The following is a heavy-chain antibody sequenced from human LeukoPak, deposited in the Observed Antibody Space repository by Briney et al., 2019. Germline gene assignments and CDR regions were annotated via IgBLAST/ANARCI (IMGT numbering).Heavy chain of an antibody. CDR2: INSDGSST. V-gene: IGHV3-74*01. J-gene: IGHJ4*02. CDR3: ARSPPITFGGVVFVY. CDR1: GFTFSSYW. Sequence: PGGSLRLSCAASGFTFSSYWMHWVRQAPGKGLVWVSRINSDGSSTSYADSVKGRFTISRDNAKNTLYLQMNSLRAEDTAVYYCARSPPITFGGVVFVYWGQGTLVTVSS. D-gene: IGHD3-16*01.